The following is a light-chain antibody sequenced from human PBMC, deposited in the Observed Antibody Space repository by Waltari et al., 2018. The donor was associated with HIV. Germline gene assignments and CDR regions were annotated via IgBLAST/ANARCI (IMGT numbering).Light chain of an antibody. CDR2: LNSDGSH. V-gene: IGLV4-69*01. CDR1: SGHSSYA. Sequence: QLVLTQSPSASASLAASVKLTSTLSSGHSSYAIAWPQQPPEQGPRYLMKLNSDGSHSKGDGIPDRFSGSSSGAERYLTISSLQSEDEADYYCQTWGTGTWVFGGGTKLTVL. J-gene: IGLJ3*02. CDR3: QTWGTGTWV.